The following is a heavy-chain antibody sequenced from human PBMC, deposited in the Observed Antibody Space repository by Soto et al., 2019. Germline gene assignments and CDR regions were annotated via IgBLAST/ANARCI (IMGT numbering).Heavy chain of an antibody. V-gene: IGHV3-30-3*01. CDR1: GFTFSSYA. CDR3: AREAVVVPAAMLNTDYYYYYYGMDV. Sequence: GGSLRLSCAASGFTFSSYAMHWVRQAPGKGLEWVAVISYDGSNKYYADSVKGRFTISRDNSKNTLYLQMNSLRAEDTAVYYCAREAVVVPAAMLNTDYYYYYYGMDVWGQGTTVTVSS. D-gene: IGHD2-2*01. J-gene: IGHJ6*02. CDR2: ISYDGSNK.